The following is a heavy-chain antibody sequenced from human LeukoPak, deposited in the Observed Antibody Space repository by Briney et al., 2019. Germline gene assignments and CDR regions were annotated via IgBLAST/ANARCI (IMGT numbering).Heavy chain of an antibody. CDR3: AKDKSSSWFNYFDY. D-gene: IGHD6-13*01. V-gene: IGHV3-7*01. CDR2: IKQDGSEK. J-gene: IGHJ4*02. Sequence: GGSLRLSCAASGFTFSRYWMNWVRQAPGKGLEWVANIKQDGSEKYYVESVKGRFTISRDNSKNTLYLQMNSLRAEDTAVYYCAKDKSSSWFNYFDYWGQGTLVTVSS. CDR1: GFTFSRYW.